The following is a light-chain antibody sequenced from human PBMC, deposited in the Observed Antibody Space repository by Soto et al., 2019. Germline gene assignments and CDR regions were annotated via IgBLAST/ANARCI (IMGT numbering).Light chain of an antibody. CDR3: QQYDTYWET. CDR1: QSISDN. J-gene: IGKJ1*01. V-gene: IGKV3-15*01. CDR2: AAS. Sequence: ELVISQSPATLSVSPPARATLSCMASQSISDNLGWYQQRPGQSPRLLIYAASSRATGIPARFSGSRSGTQFTLTISSLQSDDSATYYCQQYDTYWETFGQGTKVDIK.